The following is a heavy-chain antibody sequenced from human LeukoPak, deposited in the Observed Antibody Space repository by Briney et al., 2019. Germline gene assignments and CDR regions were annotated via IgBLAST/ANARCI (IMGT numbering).Heavy chain of an antibody. D-gene: IGHD6-19*01. V-gene: IGHV3-23*01. CDR3: AKHSSGWKRDAFDI. Sequence: PGGSLRLSCAASGFTFSSHAMSWVRQPPGKGPEWVATISGSGGTTYYADSVKGRFTIPRDNSKNTLYLQMNSLRAEDTALYYCAKHSSGWKRDAFDIWGQGTVVTVSS. J-gene: IGHJ3*02. CDR2: ISGSGGTT. CDR1: GFTFSSHA.